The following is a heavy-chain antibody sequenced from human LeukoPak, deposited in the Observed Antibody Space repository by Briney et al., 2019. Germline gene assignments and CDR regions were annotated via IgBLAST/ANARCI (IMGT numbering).Heavy chain of an antibody. V-gene: IGHV4-59*01. CDR1: GGSISPYY. CDR3: AKEGAESFPDAYDI. D-gene: IGHD3-10*01. CDR2: ISYSGST. J-gene: IGHJ3*02. Sequence: SETLSLTCTVSGGSISPYYWSWPRQPPGKGLEWIGYISYSGSTKNNPSLKSRVTISLDTSKNQFSLKLTSVTAADTAVYYCAKEGAESFPDAYDIWGQGTMITVSS.